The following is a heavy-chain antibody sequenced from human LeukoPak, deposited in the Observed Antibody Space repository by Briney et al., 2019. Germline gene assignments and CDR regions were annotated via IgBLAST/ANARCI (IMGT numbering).Heavy chain of an antibody. J-gene: IGHJ6*03. V-gene: IGHV1-2*02. CDR1: GYTFTGYY. CDR2: INPNSGGT. D-gene: IGHD1-26*01. CDR3: ARDGAHPWARGYMDV. Sequence: ASVKVSCKASGYTFTGYYMHWVRQAPGQGLEWMGWINPNSGGTNYAQKFQGRVTMTRDTSISTAYMELSRLRSDDTAVYYCARDGAHPWARGYMDVWGKGTTVTVSS.